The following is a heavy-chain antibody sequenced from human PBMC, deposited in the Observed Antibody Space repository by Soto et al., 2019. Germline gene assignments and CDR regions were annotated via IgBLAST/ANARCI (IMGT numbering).Heavy chain of an antibody. V-gene: IGHV1-69*02. CDR1: GGTFSSYT. CDR2: IIPILGIA. CDR3: ARAGYCSSTSCSPDY. Sequence: QVQLVQSGAEVKKPGSSVKVSCKASGGTFSSYTISWVRQAPGQGLEWMGRIIPILGIANYAQKFQGRVTITADKSTSTAYMELSSLRSEDTAVYYCARAGYCSSTSCSPDYWGQGTLVTVSS. D-gene: IGHD2-2*03. J-gene: IGHJ4*02.